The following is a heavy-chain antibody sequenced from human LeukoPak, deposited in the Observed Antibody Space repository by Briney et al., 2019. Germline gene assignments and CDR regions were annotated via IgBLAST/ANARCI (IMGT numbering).Heavy chain of an antibody. J-gene: IGHJ4*02. Sequence: GGSLRLSCAASGFTFSSYAMSWVRQAPGKGLEWVSAISGSGGSTYYADSVKGRFTISRDNSKNTLYLQMNSLRAKDTAVYYCAREPPVGGSSWCAGGRGYFDYWGQGTLVTVSS. CDR1: GFTFSSYA. V-gene: IGHV3-23*01. D-gene: IGHD6-13*01. CDR2: ISGSGGST. CDR3: AREPPVGGSSWCAGGRGYFDY.